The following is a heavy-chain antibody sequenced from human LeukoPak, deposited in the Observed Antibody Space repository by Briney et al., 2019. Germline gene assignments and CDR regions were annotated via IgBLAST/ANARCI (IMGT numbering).Heavy chain of an antibody. D-gene: IGHD6-13*01. J-gene: IGHJ4*02. Sequence: PSETLSLTCTVSGGSISSYYWSWIWQPPGKGLEWIGYIYYSGSTNYNPSLKSRVTISVDTSKNQFSLKLSSVTAADTAVYYCARHFQAAPFDYWGQGTLVTVSS. CDR2: IYYSGST. CDR3: ARHFQAAPFDY. CDR1: GGSISSYY. V-gene: IGHV4-59*08.